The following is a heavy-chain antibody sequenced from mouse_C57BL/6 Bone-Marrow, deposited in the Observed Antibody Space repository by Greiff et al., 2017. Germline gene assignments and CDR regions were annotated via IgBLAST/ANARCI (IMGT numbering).Heavy chain of an antibody. CDR3: ARGNWDAHYAMDY. CDR1: GYTFTSYW. Sequence: QVQLQQPGAELVKPGASVKLSCKASGYTFTSYWMHWVKQRPGQGLEWIGMIHPNRGSTNYNEKFKSKATLTVDKSSSTAYMQLSSLTSEDSAVYYCARGNWDAHYAMDYWGQGTSVTVSS. J-gene: IGHJ4*01. V-gene: IGHV1-64*01. D-gene: IGHD4-1*01. CDR2: IHPNRGST.